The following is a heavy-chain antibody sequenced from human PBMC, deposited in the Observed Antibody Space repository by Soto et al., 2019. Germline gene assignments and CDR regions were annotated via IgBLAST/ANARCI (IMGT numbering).Heavy chain of an antibody. D-gene: IGHD6-19*01. CDR1: GFTFSNYA. J-gene: IGHJ4*02. CDR2: ISGGGDNT. Sequence: EVQLLESGGGLVQPGGSLRVSCAASGFTFSNYAMSWVRQAPGKGLEWVSAISGGGDNTYYADSVKGRLTISRDNSKNTLYLQMNSLRAEDTALYYCAKTVPDTNYWVQGTLGTVSS. V-gene: IGHV3-23*01. CDR3: AKTVPDTNY.